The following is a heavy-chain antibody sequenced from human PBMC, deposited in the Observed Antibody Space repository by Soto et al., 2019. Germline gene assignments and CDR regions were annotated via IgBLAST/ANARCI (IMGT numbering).Heavy chain of an antibody. CDR3: ARARFDSWSHIYYGLDV. D-gene: IGHD3-3*01. CDR1: GGSFSAYS. J-gene: IGHJ6*02. Sequence: SETLSLTCVVYGGSFSAYSWTWLRQSPGKGLEWIGEITHGGSTDYNPALKSRLVMSVDTSKNQFSLRVTSVTAADAAVYFCARARFDSWSHIYYGLDVWGQGTTVTVSS. CDR2: ITHGGST. V-gene: IGHV4-34*01.